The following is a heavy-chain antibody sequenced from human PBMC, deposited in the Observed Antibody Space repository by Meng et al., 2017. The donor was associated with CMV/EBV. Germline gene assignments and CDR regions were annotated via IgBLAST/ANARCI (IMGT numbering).Heavy chain of an antibody. CDR3: AKEIYSSSGKGVDY. CDR2: IRYDGSNK. V-gene: IGHV3-30*02. D-gene: IGHD6-13*01. CDR1: EFTFSSYG. Sequence: SEFTFSSYGMHWVRQAPGKGLEWVAFIRYDGSNKYYADSVKGRFTISRDNSKNTLYLQMNSLRAEDTAVYHCAKEIYSSSGKGVDYWGQGTLVTVSS. J-gene: IGHJ4*02.